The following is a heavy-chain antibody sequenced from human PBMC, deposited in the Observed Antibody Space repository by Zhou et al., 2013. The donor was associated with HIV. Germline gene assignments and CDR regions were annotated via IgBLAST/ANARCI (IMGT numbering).Heavy chain of an antibody. Sequence: QVQLVQSGAQVKKPGSSVTVSCRPAGGTFSTYAFSWVRQAPGQRPEWLGGIIPVRKTSDYAQAFQDKFSISKDESTTTVYMKLNNLTFDDTAVYYCARGPMITSGAIIVIPIDYWGPGNPWSPVSS. J-gene: IGHJ4*02. CDR2: IIPVRKTS. CDR1: GGTFSTYA. CDR3: ARGPMITSGAIIVIPIDY. V-gene: IGHV1-69*05. D-gene: IGHD3-16*02.